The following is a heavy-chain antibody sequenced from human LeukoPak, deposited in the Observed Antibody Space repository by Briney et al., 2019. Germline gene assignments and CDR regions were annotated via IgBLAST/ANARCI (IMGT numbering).Heavy chain of an antibody. V-gene: IGHV3-23*01. CDR2: ISASGHYT. CDR3: AKDGSWGDYYFYFYIDV. Sequence: GGSLRLSCEVSGFTFGNSAMSWVRQAPGKGLEWISGISASGHYTYTADSLRGRFTISRDNSKNTLYLQMNSLRAEDTALYYCAKDGSWGDYYFYFYIDVWGKGTTVTVSS. J-gene: IGHJ6*03. CDR1: GFTFGNSA. D-gene: IGHD3-16*01.